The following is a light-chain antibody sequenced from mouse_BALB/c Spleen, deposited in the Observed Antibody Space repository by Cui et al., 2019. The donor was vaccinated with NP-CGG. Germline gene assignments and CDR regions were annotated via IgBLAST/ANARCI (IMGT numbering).Light chain of an antibody. CDR1: TGAVTTSNY. J-gene: IGLJ1*01. V-gene: IGLV1*01. CDR3: ALWYSNHWV. Sequence: ALTQESALPTSPGETVTLTCRSSTGAVTTSNYANWVQEKPDHLFTGLIGGTNNRVPGVPARFSGSLIGDKAALTITGAQTEDEAIYFCALWYSNHWVFGGGSKLTVL. CDR2: GTN.